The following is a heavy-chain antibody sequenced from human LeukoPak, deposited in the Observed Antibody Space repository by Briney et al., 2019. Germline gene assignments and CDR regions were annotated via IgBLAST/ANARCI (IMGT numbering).Heavy chain of an antibody. V-gene: IGHV4-34*01. D-gene: IGHD6-13*01. CDR3: ASVFTGGSNSWYLWFFP. CDR2: INHSGST. J-gene: IGHJ5*02. CDR1: GGSFSGNY. Sequence: SETLSLTCAVYGGSFSGNYCSWIRQPPGKGKDWNWEINHSGSTNYCPSLKSRVTMSVDTPMNKFSLKLSSVTAAATAVYYCASVFTGGSNSWYLWFFPWGRGSLVSVSS.